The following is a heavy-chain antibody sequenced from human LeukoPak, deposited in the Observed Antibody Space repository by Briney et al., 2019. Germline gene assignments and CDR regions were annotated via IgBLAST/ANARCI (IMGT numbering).Heavy chain of an antibody. Sequence: ASVKVSCKASGYTFTSYLIHWVRQAPGQGPEWMGVMYTSGGGTTYAQKFQGRVTMTRDTSTSTVYMKLSSLRFEDTAVYYCARERGSTQCFAYWGQGTLVTVSS. D-gene: IGHD3-10*01. V-gene: IGHV1-46*01. CDR1: GYTFTSYL. CDR2: MYTSGGGT. J-gene: IGHJ4*02. CDR3: ARERGSTQCFAY.